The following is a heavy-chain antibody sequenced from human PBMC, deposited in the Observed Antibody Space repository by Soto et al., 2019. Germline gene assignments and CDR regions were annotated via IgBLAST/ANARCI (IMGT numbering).Heavy chain of an antibody. CDR1: GGSISSSSYY. CDR3: ARQSGYYYYAMDV. CDR2: IYYSGST. J-gene: IGHJ6*02. Sequence: QLQLQESGPGLVKPSETLSLICTVSGGSISSSSYYWGWIRQPPGKGLEWIGSIYYSGSTYYNPTLKSRVTISVDTSKNQVSLKLNSVTAADTAVYYCARQSGYYYYAMDVWGQGTTVTVSS. V-gene: IGHV4-39*01.